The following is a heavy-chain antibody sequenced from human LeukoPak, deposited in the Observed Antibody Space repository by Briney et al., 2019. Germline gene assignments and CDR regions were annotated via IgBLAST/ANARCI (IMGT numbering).Heavy chain of an antibody. Sequence: SQTLSLTCTVSGGSLSSGGYYWSWIRQPPGKGLEWIGYIYHSGSTYYNPSLKSRVTISVDRSKNQFSLKLSSVTAADTAVYYCARARHRHEKRGYFDYWGQGTLVTVSS. CDR3: ARARHRHEKRGYFDY. CDR2: IYHSGST. D-gene: IGHD3-16*02. V-gene: IGHV4-30-2*01. CDR1: GGSLSSGGYY. J-gene: IGHJ4*02.